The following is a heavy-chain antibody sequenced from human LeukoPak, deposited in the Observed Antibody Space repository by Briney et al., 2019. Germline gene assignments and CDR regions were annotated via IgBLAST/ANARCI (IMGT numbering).Heavy chain of an antibody. CDR3: AREVPAAKYYFDY. Sequence: SETLSLTCTVSGGSISSGTYYWAWIRQPPGKGLEWIGNIYYDGSTYYNPSLKRRVTISVDTSRNQFSLKLSSVTAADTAVYYCAREVPAAKYYFDYWGQGTLVTVSS. CDR1: GGSISSGTYY. CDR2: IYYDGST. J-gene: IGHJ4*02. D-gene: IGHD2-2*01. V-gene: IGHV4-39*02.